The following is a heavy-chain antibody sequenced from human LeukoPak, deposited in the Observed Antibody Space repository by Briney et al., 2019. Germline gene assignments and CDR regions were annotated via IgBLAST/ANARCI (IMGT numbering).Heavy chain of an antibody. Sequence: PGRSLRLSCKASGFTFGDYAISWVRQAPGKGLEWVGFIRSKAYGGTTEYAASVKGRFTISRDDSKSIAYLQMNSLKTEDTAVFYRTTYLRLGYCSGGTCLGAFDIWGQGTMVTVSS. D-gene: IGHD2-15*01. CDR3: TTYLRLGYCSGGTCLGAFDI. CDR1: GFTFGDYA. V-gene: IGHV3-49*04. J-gene: IGHJ3*02. CDR2: IRSKAYGGTT.